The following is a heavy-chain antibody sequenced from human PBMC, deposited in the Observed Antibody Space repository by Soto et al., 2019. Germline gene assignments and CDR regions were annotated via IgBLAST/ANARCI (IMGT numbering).Heavy chain of an antibody. Sequence: GGSLRLSCAASGFTFISYWMSCFRHAPFRWLEWMANIKYDGSEKYYVDSVKGRLTISRDNAKNSLYLQMNSLRAEDTAVYYCASSPHKDSRPDYWGQGTLVTVSS. D-gene: IGHD3-22*01. CDR2: IKYDGSEK. V-gene: IGHV3-7*03. J-gene: IGHJ4*02. CDR1: GFTFISYW. CDR3: ASSPHKDSRPDY.